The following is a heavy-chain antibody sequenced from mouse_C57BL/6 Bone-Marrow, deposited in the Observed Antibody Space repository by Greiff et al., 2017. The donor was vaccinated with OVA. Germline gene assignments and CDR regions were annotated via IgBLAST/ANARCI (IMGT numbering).Heavy chain of an antibody. Sequence: SGAELVRPGASVKMSCKASGYTFTSYNMHWVKQTPRQGLEWIGAIYPGNGDTSYNQKFKGKATLTVDKSSSTAYMQLSSLTSEDCAVYFCARSRKFITTVVASYYFDYWGQGTTLTVSS. CDR2: IYPGNGDT. J-gene: IGHJ2*01. CDR1: GYTFTSYN. V-gene: IGHV1-12*01. D-gene: IGHD1-1*01. CDR3: ARSRKFITTVVASYYFDY.